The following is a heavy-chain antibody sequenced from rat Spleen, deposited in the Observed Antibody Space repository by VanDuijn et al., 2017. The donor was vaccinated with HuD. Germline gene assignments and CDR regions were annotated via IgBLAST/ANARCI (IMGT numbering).Heavy chain of an antibody. J-gene: IGHJ3*01. Sequence: EVQLVESDGGLVQPGRSLKLSCAASGFTFSSFPMAWVRQAPKKGLEWVASITNAGANPYYPDSVKGRFTISRDNAKSTLYLQMNSLRSEDTATYYCTRDVVAYWGQGTLVTVSS. CDR3: TRDVVAY. CDR1: GFTFSSFP. V-gene: IGHV5-46*01. CDR2: ITNAGANP.